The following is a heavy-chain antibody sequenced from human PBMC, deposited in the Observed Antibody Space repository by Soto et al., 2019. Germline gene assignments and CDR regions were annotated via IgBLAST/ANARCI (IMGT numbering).Heavy chain of an antibody. Sequence: QVQLQQWGAGLLTPSETLSLTCAVYGGSLSGYYWSWIRQPPGKGLAWSGEINHSGSTNYNPSLKIRVTRSGDTSKNKFSLKLSSVTAAYTAVYYCARVPRYYYGSGRYYNVPDGMDVW. CDR2: INHSGST. CDR1: GGSLSGYY. D-gene: IGHD3-10*01. J-gene: IGHJ6*01. V-gene: IGHV4-34*01. CDR3: ARVPRYYYGSGRYYNVPDGMDV.